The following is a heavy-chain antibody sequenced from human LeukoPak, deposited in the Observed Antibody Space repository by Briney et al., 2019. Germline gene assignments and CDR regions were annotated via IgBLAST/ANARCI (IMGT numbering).Heavy chain of an antibody. CDR3: VRDLGGRSGH. J-gene: IGHJ4*02. V-gene: IGHV3-74*01. Sequence: GGSLRLSCAASGFTFSSNWMHWVRQALGKGLVWVSRINEDGSTTNYADSVKGRSTIFRDNAKNTPYLQMNSLRAEDTAVYYCVRDLGGRSGHWGQGTLVTVSS. CDR2: INEDGSTT. D-gene: IGHD1-26*01. CDR1: GFTFSSNW.